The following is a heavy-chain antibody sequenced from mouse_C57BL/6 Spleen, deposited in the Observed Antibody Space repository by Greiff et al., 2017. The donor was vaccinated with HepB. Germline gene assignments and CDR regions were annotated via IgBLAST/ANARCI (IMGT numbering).Heavy chain of an antibody. J-gene: IGHJ4*01. V-gene: IGHV2-2*01. CDR3: ASRYGYERVLAMDY. CDR1: GFSFTSYG. CDR2: IWSGGST. Sequence: VNVVESGPGLVQPSQSLSITCTVSGFSFTSYGVHWVRQSPGKGLEWLGVIWSGGSTDYNAAFISRLSISKDNSKSQVFFKMNSLQADDTAIYYCASRYGYERVLAMDYWGQGTSVTVSS. D-gene: IGHD2-2*01.